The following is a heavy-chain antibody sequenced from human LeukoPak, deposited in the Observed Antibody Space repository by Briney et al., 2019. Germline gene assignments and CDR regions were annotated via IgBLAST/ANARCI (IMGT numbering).Heavy chain of an antibody. D-gene: IGHD3-10*01. V-gene: IGHV3-64*01. Sequence: PGGSLRLSCAASGFTFSSYAMSWVRQAPGKGLEYVSAISSNGGSTYYANSVKGRFTISRDNSKNTLYLQMGSLRAEDMAVYYCARAVFGAPNDAFDIWGQGTMVTVSS. J-gene: IGHJ3*02. CDR2: ISSNGGST. CDR3: ARAVFGAPNDAFDI. CDR1: GFTFSSYA.